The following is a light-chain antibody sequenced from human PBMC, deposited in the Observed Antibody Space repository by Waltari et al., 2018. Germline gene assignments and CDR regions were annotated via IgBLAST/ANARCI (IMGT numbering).Light chain of an antibody. J-gene: IGKJ4*01. CDR3: QHNYNTPPT. V-gene: IGKV1-39*01. CDR2: KAS. CDR1: ENVKND. Sequence: DIHMTQSPSSLSASVGDRVTITCRASENVKNDLNWYQQKPGKAPKLLIYKASTLQSGVPSRFSGSGSVTDYTFTISSVQSEDVATYYCQHNYNTPPTFGGWTKVEIK.